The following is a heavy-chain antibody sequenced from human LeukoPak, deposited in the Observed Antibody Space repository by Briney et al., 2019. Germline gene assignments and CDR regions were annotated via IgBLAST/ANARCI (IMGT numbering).Heavy chain of an antibody. V-gene: IGHV1-69*05. CDR3: ARNYYMDV. CDR1: GGTFSSYA. J-gene: IGHJ6*03. CDR2: IIPIFGTA. Sequence: SVKVSCKASGGTFSSYAISWVRQAPGQGLEWMGGIIPIFGTANYAQKFQGRVTITTDESTSTAYMELRSLRSDDTAVYYCARNYYMDVWGKGTTVTVSS.